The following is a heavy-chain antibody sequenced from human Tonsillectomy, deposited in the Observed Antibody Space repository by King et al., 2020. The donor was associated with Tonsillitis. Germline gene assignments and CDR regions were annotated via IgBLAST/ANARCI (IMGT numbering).Heavy chain of an antibody. J-gene: IGHJ4*02. CDR3: AKDNVGGRIIAAQFDY. D-gene: IGHD6-6*01. CDR1: GFTFDDYA. Sequence: VQLVEAGGGLVQPGRSLRLSSASAGFTFDDYAMHWVRHAPGKGLEWVSGISWNSGSIGYADSVKGRFTISRDNAQNSLYLQMNSLRAEDTALYYCAKDNVGGRIIAAQFDYWGQGTLVTVSS. V-gene: IGHV3-9*01. CDR2: ISWNSGSI.